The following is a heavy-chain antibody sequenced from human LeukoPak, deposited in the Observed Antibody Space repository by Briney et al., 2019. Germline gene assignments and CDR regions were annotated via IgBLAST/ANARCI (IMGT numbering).Heavy chain of an antibody. J-gene: IGHJ4*02. D-gene: IGHD3-9*01. CDR3: GKTDIYFIPIDS. V-gene: IGHV4-4*02. CDR1: GVSISSSEW. Sequence: PSETLSLTCGVSGVSISSSEWWIWVRQPPGQGLEWIGEIHRDGRTRYNPSLKSRVTMSIDYSKNQFSLKVNSVTAADTAIYYCGKTDIYFIPIDSWGPGSLVTVSS. CDR2: IHRDGRT.